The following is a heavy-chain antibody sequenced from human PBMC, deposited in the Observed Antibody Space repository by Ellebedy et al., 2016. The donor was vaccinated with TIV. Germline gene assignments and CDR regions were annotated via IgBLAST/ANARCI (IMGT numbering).Heavy chain of an antibody. Sequence: SETLSLTXTVSGHSIRSDSWWGWVRQPPGKGLEWIGNMRHDRGPHRNPSLKTRVTMSADTSKNQLSLRLTSVTAADTAVYFCACESINWQNFDYWGQGFLVTVSS. J-gene: IGHJ4*02. V-gene: IGHV4-38-2*02. CDR2: MRHDRGP. D-gene: IGHD3-3*02. CDR3: ACESINWQNFDY. CDR1: GHSIRSDSW.